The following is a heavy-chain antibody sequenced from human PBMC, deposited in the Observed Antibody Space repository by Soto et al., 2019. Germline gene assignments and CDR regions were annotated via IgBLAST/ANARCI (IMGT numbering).Heavy chain of an antibody. CDR1: GFTVSSNY. CDR3: ARAERYYYGMDV. CDR2: IYSGGST. D-gene: IGHD1-1*01. V-gene: IGHV3-53*01. Sequence: GGSLRLSCAASGFTVSSNYMSWVRQAPGKGLEWVSVIYSGGSTYYADSVKGRFTISRDNSKNTLYLQMNSLRAEDTAVYYCARAERYYYGMDVWGQGTTVTVSS. J-gene: IGHJ6*02.